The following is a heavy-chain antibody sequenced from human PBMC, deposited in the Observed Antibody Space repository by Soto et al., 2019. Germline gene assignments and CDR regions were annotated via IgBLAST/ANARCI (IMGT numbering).Heavy chain of an antibody. CDR3: ARGPMSCTSSSCPYFFDY. D-gene: IGHD2-2*01. Sequence: ASVKVSCKASGYTFTNYDINWVRHATGQGHEWMGWMNPNSGNTGYAQKLQGRVTMTRNTSMSTASMELSSLRSEDTALYYCARGPMSCTSSSCPYFFDYWAQGTLVTVSS. CDR1: GYTFTNYD. CDR2: MNPNSGNT. J-gene: IGHJ4*02. V-gene: IGHV1-8*01.